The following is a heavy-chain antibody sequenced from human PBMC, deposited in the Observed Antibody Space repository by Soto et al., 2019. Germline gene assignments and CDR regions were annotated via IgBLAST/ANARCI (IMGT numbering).Heavy chain of an antibody. D-gene: IGHD3-22*01. CDR1: GGSFSGYY. CDR2: INHSERA. J-gene: IGHJ4*02. Sequence: SETLSLTCAVFGGSFSGYYWTWIRQSPVKGLEWIGEINHSERANYNPSLKSRIAISVDTSKNQFFLKMTSVTAADSAIYYCARGLSMKVVVQSDAPDKCYFDSWSQGTLVTVSS. V-gene: IGHV4-34*01. CDR3: ARGLSMKVVVQSDAPDKCYFDS.